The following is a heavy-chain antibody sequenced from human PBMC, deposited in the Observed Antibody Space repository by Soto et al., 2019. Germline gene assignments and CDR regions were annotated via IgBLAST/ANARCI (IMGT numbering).Heavy chain of an antibody. CDR3: ARGPSSLTRFDY. D-gene: IGHD2-2*01. V-gene: IGHV3-30-3*01. Sequence: PGGSLRLSCAASGFTFSSYAMHWVRQAPGKGLEWVAVISYDGSNKYYADSVKGRFTISRDNSKNTLYLQMNSLRAEDTAVYYCARGPSSLTRFDYXGQGTMVTVS. J-gene: IGHJ4*02. CDR1: GFTFSSYA. CDR2: ISYDGSNK.